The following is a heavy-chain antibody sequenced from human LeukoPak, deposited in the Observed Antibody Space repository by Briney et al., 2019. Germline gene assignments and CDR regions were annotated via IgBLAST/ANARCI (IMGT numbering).Heavy chain of an antibody. CDR1: GGSISSYY. CDR2: IYYSGST. CDR3: AREQFPGYGGWFDP. Sequence: SETLSLTCTVSGGSISSYYWSWIRQPPGKGLEWIGYIYYSGSTNYNPSLKSRVTISVDTSKNQFSLKLSSVTAADTAVYYCAREQFPGYGGWFDPWGQGTLVTVSS. J-gene: IGHJ5*02. D-gene: IGHD2-15*01. V-gene: IGHV4-59*01.